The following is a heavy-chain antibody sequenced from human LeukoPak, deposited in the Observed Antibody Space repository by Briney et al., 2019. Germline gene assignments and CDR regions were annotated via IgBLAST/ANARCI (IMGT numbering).Heavy chain of an antibody. V-gene: IGHV5-51*01. D-gene: IGHD2-8*01. CDR3: ARPIIPVYPGAFDI. Sequence: GESLKISCQGSGYRFTTYWIGWVRQMPGKGLEWMGIIFPGDSDTRYSPSFQGQVTIAADKSISTAYLQWSSLKASDTAMYYCARPIIPVYPGAFDIWGQGTMVTVSS. CDR1: GYRFTTYW. CDR2: IFPGDSDT. J-gene: IGHJ3*02.